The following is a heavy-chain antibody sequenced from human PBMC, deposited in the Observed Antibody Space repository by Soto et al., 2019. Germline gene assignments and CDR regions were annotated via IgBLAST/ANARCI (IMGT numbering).Heavy chain of an antibody. D-gene: IGHD2-2*01. J-gene: IGHJ6*02. V-gene: IGHV4-39*01. CDR3: ARLHGYCISSSCHGHYAMDV. Sequence: SETLSLTCTASSASISSSSYTWGWIRQPPGKGLEWIGSIYYSGITYYNPSLNSRVTVSVDTSKNQFSLKVTSVTAADTAVYYCARLHGYCISSSCHGHYAMDVWGQGTLVTVSS. CDR2: IYYSGIT. CDR1: SASISSSSYT.